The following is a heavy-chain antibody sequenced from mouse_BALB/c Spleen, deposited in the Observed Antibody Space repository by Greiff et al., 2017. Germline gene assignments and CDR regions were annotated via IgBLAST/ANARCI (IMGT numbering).Heavy chain of an antibody. J-gene: IGHJ4*01. CDR2: ISDGGSYT. CDR1: GFTFSDYY. CDR3: ARATAGPSYDMDY. D-gene: IGHD1-2*01. V-gene: IGHV5-4*02. Sequence: DVKLVASGGGLVKPGGSLKLSCAASGFTFSDYYMYWVRQTPEKRLEWVATISDGGSYTYYPDSVKWRFTISRDNDKNNLYLQMSSRKSEDTAMYYCARATAGPSYDMDYWGQGTAVTGSA.